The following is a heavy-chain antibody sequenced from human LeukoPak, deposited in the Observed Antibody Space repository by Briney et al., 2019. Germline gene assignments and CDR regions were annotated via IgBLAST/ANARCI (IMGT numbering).Heavy chain of an antibody. CDR3: ARDPSGSPYYYYGMDV. CDR1: GGSISSYY. Sequence: SETLSLTCTVSGGSISSYYWSWLRQPPGKGLEWIGYIYYSGSTNYNPSLKSRVTISVDTSKNQFSLKLSSVTAADTAVYYCARDPSGSPYYYYGMDVWGQGTTVTVSS. J-gene: IGHJ6*02. V-gene: IGHV4-59*01. CDR2: IYYSGST.